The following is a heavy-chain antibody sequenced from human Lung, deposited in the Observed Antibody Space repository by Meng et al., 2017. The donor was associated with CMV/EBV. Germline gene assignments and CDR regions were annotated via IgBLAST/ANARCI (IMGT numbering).Heavy chain of an antibody. Sequence: AEVKKPGASVKVSCKASGFTFISYDINWVRQATGQGLEWMGWMNPNSGNTGYAQKFQGRVTMTRNTSISTAYMELSSLRSEDTAVYYCARGYCSGGSCPVFDPWGQGTLVTVSS. CDR3: ARGYCSGGSCPVFDP. CDR2: MNPNSGNT. D-gene: IGHD2-15*01. V-gene: IGHV1-8*01. CDR1: GFTFISYD. J-gene: IGHJ5*02.